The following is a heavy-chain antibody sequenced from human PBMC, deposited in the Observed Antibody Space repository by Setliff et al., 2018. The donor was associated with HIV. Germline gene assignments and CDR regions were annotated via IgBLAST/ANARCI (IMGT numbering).Heavy chain of an antibody. Sequence: AASVKVSCKASGYTLTTFGISWVRQVPGQGLEWVGWINTETGNPMYAQGFKGRFVFSLDTSVSTAYLQISTLKTEDTAIYYCARVGSYWSTFDYWGQGALVTVSS. CDR1: GYTLTTFG. D-gene: IGHD1-26*01. CDR3: ARVGSYWSTFDY. J-gene: IGHJ4*02. V-gene: IGHV7-4-1*02. CDR2: INTETGNP.